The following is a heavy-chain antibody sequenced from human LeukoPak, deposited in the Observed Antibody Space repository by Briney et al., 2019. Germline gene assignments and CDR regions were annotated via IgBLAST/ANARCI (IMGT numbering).Heavy chain of an antibody. J-gene: IGHJ4*02. D-gene: IGHD3-9*01. V-gene: IGHV3-66*01. CDR2: IYSGGST. CDR3: AREAYGILTGYPFLT. CDR1: GFTFSSYA. Sequence: GGSLRLSCAASGFTFSSYAMSWVRQAPGKGLEWVSVIYSGGSTYYADSVKGRFTISRDNSKNTLYLQMNSLRAEDTAVYYCAREAYGILTGYPFLTWGQGTLVTVSS.